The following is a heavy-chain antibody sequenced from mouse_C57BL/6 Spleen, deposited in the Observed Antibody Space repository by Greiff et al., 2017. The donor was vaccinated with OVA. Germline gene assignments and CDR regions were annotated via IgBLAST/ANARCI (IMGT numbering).Heavy chain of an antibody. CDR1: GYTFTSYW. CDR2: IDPSDSET. Sequence: QVQLQQPGAELVRPGSSVKLSCKASGYTFTSYWMHWVKQRPIQGLEWIGNIDPSDSETHYNQKFKDKATLTVDKSSSTAYMQLSSLTSDDSAVYYCARGHYGSSYGFAYWGQGTLVTVSA. D-gene: IGHD1-1*01. CDR3: ARGHYGSSYGFAY. J-gene: IGHJ3*01. V-gene: IGHV1-52*01.